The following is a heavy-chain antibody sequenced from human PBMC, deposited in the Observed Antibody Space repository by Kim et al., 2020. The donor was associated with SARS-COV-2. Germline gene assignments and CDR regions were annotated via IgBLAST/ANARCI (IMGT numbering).Heavy chain of an antibody. V-gene: IGHV3-30*18. J-gene: IGHJ6*02. D-gene: IGHD6-13*01. CDR2: ISGNGSNK. Sequence: GGSLRLSCAASGFTFSSYGMDWVRQAPGKGLEWVAGISGNGSNKYYADSVKGRFTISRDNAKNTLYLQMNSLRAEDTAVYYCEKEVVKEQQLVQAYYYGMDVWGQGTKATVS. CDR3: EKEVVKEQQLVQAYYYGMDV. CDR1: GFTFSSYG.